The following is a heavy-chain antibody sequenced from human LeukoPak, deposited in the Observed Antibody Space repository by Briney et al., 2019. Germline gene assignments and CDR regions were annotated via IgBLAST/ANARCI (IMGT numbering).Heavy chain of an antibody. CDR1: GFTFDDYA. V-gene: IGHV3-43*02. D-gene: IGHD3-3*01. CDR2: ISGDGGST. J-gene: IGHJ5*02. CDR3: AKDAMMHYDFSYNWFDP. Sequence: PGGSLRLSCAASGFTFDDYAMHWVRQAPGKGLEWVSLISGDGGSTYYADSVKGRFTISRDNSKSSLYLQMNSLRTEDTALYYCAKDAMMHYDFSYNWFDPWGQGTLVTVSS.